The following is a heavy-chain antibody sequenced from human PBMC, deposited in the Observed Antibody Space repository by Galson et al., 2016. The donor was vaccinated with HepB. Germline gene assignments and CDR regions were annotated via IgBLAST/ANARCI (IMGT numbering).Heavy chain of an antibody. CDR1: GGTFNYYT. CDR2: VIPMFGSA. V-gene: IGHV1-69*06. D-gene: IGHD1-20*01. Sequence: SVKVSCKASGGTFNYYTFNWVRQAPEQGLEWMGGVIPMFGSANYAQKFQDRVTITADKSTNTAYMELSSLRFEDTAIYYCATITGTDGSFGYWGQGTVVTVSS. J-gene: IGHJ4*02. CDR3: ATITGTDGSFGY.